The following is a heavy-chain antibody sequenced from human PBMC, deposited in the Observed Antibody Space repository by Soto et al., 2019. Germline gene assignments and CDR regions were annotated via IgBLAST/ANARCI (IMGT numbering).Heavy chain of an antibody. Sequence: TLSLTCTVSGGSVSSESHYWSWIRQTPGKGLEWIGYIYYTGSTNYNPSLKGRVTMSVDTSRDQVSLRLRSVTRADTAVYYCARDPECRSTSCFFPPHFWGQGTTVTVSS. CDR1: GGSVSSESHY. V-gene: IGHV4-61*01. CDR3: ARDPECRSTSCFFPPHF. D-gene: IGHD2-2*01. J-gene: IGHJ6*02. CDR2: IYYTGST.